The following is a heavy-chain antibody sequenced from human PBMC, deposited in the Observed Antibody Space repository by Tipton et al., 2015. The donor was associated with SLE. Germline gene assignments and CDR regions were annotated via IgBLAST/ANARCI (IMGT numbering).Heavy chain of an antibody. CDR1: YGSISGYY. V-gene: IGHV4-59*12. CDR3: ARRGSYGVKEAFDI. J-gene: IGHJ3*02. D-gene: IGHD4/OR15-4a*01. Sequence: TLSLTCTVSYGSISGYYWSWIRQPPGKGLEWIGYIYYRGTTNYNPSLKSRVTISIDTSKNQFSLHLSSVTPEDTALYYCARRGSYGVKEAFDIWGQGTVVTVSS. CDR2: IYYRGTT.